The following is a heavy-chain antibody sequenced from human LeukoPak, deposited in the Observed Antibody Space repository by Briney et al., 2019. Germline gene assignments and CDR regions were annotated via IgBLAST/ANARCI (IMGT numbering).Heavy chain of an antibody. D-gene: IGHD3-10*01. CDR2: IYHSGST. V-gene: IGHV4-38-2*02. CDR1: GYSISSGYY. CDR3: ARHRTGSYPVGFDP. J-gene: IGHJ5*02. Sequence: SETLSLTCTVSGYSISSGYYWGWIRQPPGKGLEWIGSIYHSGSTYYNPSLKSRVTISVDTSKNQFSLKLSSVTAADTAVYYCARHRTGSYPVGFDPWGQGTLVTVSS.